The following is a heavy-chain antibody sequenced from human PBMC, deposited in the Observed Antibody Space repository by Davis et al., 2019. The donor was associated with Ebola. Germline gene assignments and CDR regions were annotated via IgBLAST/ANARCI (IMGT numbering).Heavy chain of an antibody. D-gene: IGHD3/OR15-3a*01. CDR2: IMSDGSSA. CDR1: GFTFSSYW. J-gene: IGHJ6*02. CDR3: ARDLEVGIFGLVIYQYSYYGMDV. Sequence: PGGSLRLSCAASGFTFSSYWMHWVRQAPGKGLMWVSRIMSDGSSADYADSVKGRFTISRDNAKNTMYLQMNSLRAEDTGVYFCARDLEVGIFGLVIYQYSYYGMDVWGQGTTVTVSS. V-gene: IGHV3-74*01.